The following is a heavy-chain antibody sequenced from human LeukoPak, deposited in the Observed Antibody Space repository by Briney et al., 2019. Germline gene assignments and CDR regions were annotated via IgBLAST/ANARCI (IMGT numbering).Heavy chain of an antibody. CDR2: ISYIGST. CDR1: ADSFSSHY. CDR3: ARLLTSGAINWLDP. D-gene: IGHD2-2*02. V-gene: IGHV4-59*11. Sequence: PSETLSLTCAVSADSFSSHYWTWIRQPPGKGLEWIGYISYIGSTNYNPSLKSRVTISIDTSKNQFSLKLSSVTAADAAVYYCARLLTSGAINWLDPWGQGTLVTVSS. J-gene: IGHJ5*02.